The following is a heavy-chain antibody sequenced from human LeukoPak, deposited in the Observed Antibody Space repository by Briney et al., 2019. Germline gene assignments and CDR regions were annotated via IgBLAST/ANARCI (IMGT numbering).Heavy chain of an antibody. CDR1: GYTFTGYY. D-gene: IGHD6-6*01. Sequence: ASVKVSCKASGYTFTGYYMHWVRQAPGQGLEWMGWINPNSGGTNYAQKFQGRVTMTRDTSISTAYMELSRLRSDDTAVYYCARDAPYYSSSSAYYYYMDVWGKGTTVTVSS. V-gene: IGHV1-2*02. J-gene: IGHJ6*03. CDR2: INPNSGGT. CDR3: ARDAPYYSSSSAYYYYMDV.